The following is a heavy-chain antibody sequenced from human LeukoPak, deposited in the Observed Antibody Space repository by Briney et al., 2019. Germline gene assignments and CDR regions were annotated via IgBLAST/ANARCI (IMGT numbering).Heavy chain of an antibody. J-gene: IGHJ4*02. D-gene: IGHD5-12*01. CDR1: GFTISNYW. V-gene: IGHV3-74*01. CDR2: SSSDGSST. Sequence: LRLSWASSGFTISNYWMHWVRQAPRKGLGLVLRSSSDGSSTCYADFVKGRFTISRDNAKNTLYLQMNSLRAEHTAVYQCARTAYSDYPLGFWGQGTLVTVSS. CDR3: ARTAYSDYPLGF.